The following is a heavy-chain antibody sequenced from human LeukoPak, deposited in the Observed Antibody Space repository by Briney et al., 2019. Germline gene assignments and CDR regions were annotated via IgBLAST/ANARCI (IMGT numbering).Heavy chain of an antibody. Sequence: GESLKISCKGSGYTFTSYWIGWVRQMPGKGLEWMGIIYPGDSDTRYSPSFQGQVTISADKSISTAYLQWSSLKASDTAMYYCARQLAAAFSGMDVWGQGTTVTVSS. D-gene: IGHD2-15*01. J-gene: IGHJ6*02. CDR2: IYPGDSDT. CDR1: GYTFTSYW. V-gene: IGHV5-51*01. CDR3: ARQLAAAFSGMDV.